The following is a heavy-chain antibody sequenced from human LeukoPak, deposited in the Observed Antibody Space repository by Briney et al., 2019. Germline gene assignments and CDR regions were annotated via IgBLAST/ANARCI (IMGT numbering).Heavy chain of an antibody. CDR3: AKDQPPGRGY. CDR1: GFIFSNYV. Sequence: GGSLRLSCAASGFIFSNYVMSWVRQAPGKGLEWVSAITTSGDNTYYADSVKGRFTISRDNSRNTLYLHMNSLRADDTAAYYCAKDQPPGRGYWGQGTLVTVSS. CDR2: ITTSGDNT. D-gene: IGHD1-14*01. V-gene: IGHV3-23*01. J-gene: IGHJ4*02.